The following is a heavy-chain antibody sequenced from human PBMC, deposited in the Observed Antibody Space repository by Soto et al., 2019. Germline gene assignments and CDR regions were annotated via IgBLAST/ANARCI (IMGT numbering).Heavy chain of an antibody. CDR3: TKVGLHYYDSSGPFDY. D-gene: IGHD3-22*01. J-gene: IGHJ4*02. V-gene: IGHV3-30*18. CDR2: ISYDGSNK. Sequence: PGGSLRLSCAASGFTFSSHALHWVRQAPGKGLEWVAVISYDGSNKYYADSVKGRFTISRDNSKNTLYLQMISLRAEDTATYYCTKVGLHYYDSSGPFDYWGQGALVTVSS. CDR1: GFTFSSHA.